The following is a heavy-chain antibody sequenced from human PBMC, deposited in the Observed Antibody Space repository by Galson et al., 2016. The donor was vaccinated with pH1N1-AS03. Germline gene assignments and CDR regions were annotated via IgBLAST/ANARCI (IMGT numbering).Heavy chain of an antibody. CDR3: ARDSGYCRSTSCRGDAFDI. D-gene: IGHD2-2*01. V-gene: IGHV3-7*03. CDR2: IKQDGSEK. J-gene: IGHJ3*02. Sequence: SLRLSCAASGFTFSTLWMTWVRQAPGKGLEWVANIKQDGSEKYYVDSVKGRFTISRDNAKNSLYLHMNSLRAEDTAVYYCARDSGYCRSTSCRGDAFDIWGQGTMVTVSS. CDR1: GFTFSTLW.